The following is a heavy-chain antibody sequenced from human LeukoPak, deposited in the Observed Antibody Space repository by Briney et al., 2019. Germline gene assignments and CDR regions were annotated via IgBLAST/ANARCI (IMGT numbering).Heavy chain of an antibody. J-gene: IGHJ6*02. Sequence: PETLSLTCTVSGGSISSYYWSWIRQPAGKGLEWIGRIYTSGSTNYNPSLKSRVTMSVDTSKNQFSLKLSSVTAADTAVYYCARDIVVVPAAGSRRGYYYGMDVWGQGTTVTFSS. V-gene: IGHV4-4*07. CDR1: GGSISSYY. CDR3: ARDIVVVPAAGSRRGYYYGMDV. D-gene: IGHD2-2*01. CDR2: IYTSGST.